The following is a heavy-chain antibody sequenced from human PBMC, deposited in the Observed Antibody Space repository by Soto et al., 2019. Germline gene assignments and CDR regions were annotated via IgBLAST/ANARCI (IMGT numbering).Heavy chain of an antibody. Sequence: PGGSLRLSCAASGFTFSSYSMNWVRQAPGKGLEWVAVISYDGSNKYYADSVKGRFTISRDNSKNTLYLQMNSLRAEDTAVYYCARDYGGNSYYFDYWGQGTLVTVSS. CDR1: GFTFSSYS. CDR3: ARDYGGNSYYFDY. V-gene: IGHV3-30*03. CDR2: ISYDGSNK. J-gene: IGHJ4*02. D-gene: IGHD4-17*01.